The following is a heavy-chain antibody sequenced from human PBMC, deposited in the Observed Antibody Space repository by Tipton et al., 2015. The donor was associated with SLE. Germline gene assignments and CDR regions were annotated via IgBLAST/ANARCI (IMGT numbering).Heavy chain of an antibody. CDR2: INWSSDSK. Sequence: SLRLSCAASGFTFDDYAMHWVRQAPGKGLEWVSGINWSSDSKGYADSVKGRFTISRDNAKNSLYLQMNSLRAEDTAVYYCARQYYDFWSPMDVWGKGTTVTVSS. V-gene: IGHV3-9*01. CDR1: GFTFDDYA. J-gene: IGHJ6*04. CDR3: ARQYYDFWSPMDV. D-gene: IGHD3-3*01.